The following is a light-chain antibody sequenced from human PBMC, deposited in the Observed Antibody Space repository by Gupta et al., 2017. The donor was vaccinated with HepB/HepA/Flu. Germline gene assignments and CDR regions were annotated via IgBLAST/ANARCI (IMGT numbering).Light chain of an antibody. CDR2: DES. Sequence: DIQMTQSPSSLSASVGDRVTITCHASQDISNYLNWYQQKPGKAPKLLIYDESNLETGVPSRFSGSGSGTDFTITISSLQPEDIATYYCQQYDNLPYTFGQGTKLEIK. CDR3: QQYDNLPYT. CDR1: QDISNY. V-gene: IGKV1-33*01. J-gene: IGKJ2*01.